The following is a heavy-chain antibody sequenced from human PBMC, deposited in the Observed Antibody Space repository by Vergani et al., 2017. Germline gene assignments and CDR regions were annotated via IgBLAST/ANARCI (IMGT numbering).Heavy chain of an antibody. V-gene: IGHV3-21*04. D-gene: IGHD3-9*01. CDR1: GFTFSSYS. Sequence: EVQLVESGGGLVKPGGSLRLSCAASGFTFSSYSMNWVRQAPGKGLEWVSSISSSSSYIYYADSVKGRFTISRDNAKNSLYLQMNSLRAEDTALYYCAKVASGLRYFDWLRPERGDAFDIWGQGTMVTVSS. J-gene: IGHJ3*02. CDR2: ISSSSSYI. CDR3: AKVASGLRYFDWLRPERGDAFDI.